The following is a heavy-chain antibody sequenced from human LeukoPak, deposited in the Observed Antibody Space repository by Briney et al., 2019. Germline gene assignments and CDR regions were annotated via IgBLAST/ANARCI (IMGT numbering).Heavy chain of an antibody. CDR1: GLTFSGYG. CDR3: ARERSSWHTYGMDV. CDR2: IWFDGSNK. D-gene: IGHD6-13*01. J-gene: IGHJ6*02. V-gene: IGHV3-33*01. Sequence: PGGSLRLSCAASGLTFSGYGMHWVRQAPGKGLEWVAVIWFDGSNKYYADSVKGRFTISRDNSKNTLSLQMNSLRAEDTAVYYCARERSSWHTYGMDVWGQGTTVTVSS.